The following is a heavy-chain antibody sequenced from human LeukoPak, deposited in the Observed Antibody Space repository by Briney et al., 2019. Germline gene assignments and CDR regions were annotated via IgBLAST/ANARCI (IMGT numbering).Heavy chain of an antibody. Sequence: SETLSLTCAVYGGSFSGYYWSWIRQPPGKGLEWIGEINHSGSTNYNPSLRSRVTISVDTSKNQFSLKLSSVTAADTAVYYCARGSRWFDPWGQGTLVTVSS. CDR1: GGSFSGYY. CDR3: ARGSRWFDP. V-gene: IGHV4-34*01. CDR2: INHSGST. J-gene: IGHJ5*02.